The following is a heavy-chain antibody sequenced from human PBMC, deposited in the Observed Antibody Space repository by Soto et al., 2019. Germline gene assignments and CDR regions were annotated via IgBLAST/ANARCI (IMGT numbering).Heavy chain of an antibody. J-gene: IGHJ6*03. CDR2: IIPILGIA. CDR3: ARGYSGYDFYYYYYYMDV. Sequence: QVQLVQSGAEVKKPGSSVKVSCKASGGTFSSYTISWVRQAPGQGLEWMGRIIPILGIANYAQKFQGRVTITADKSTSTAYMELGSLRSEDTAVYYCARGYSGYDFYYYYYYMDVWGKGTTVTVSS. CDR1: GGTFSSYT. D-gene: IGHD5-12*01. V-gene: IGHV1-69*02.